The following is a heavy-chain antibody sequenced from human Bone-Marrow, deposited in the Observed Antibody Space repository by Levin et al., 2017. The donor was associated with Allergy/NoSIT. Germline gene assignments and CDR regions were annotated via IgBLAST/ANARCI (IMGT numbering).Heavy chain of an antibody. D-gene: IGHD2-15*01. J-gene: IGHJ3*02. CDR3: ASPGGVGTDAFDI. Sequence: SETLSLTCTVSGGSISSSSYYWGWIRQPPGKGLEWIGSIYYSGSTYYNPSLKSRVTISVDTSKNQFSLKLSSVTAADTAVYYCASPGGVGTDAFDIWGQGTMVTVSS. CDR2: IYYSGST. CDR1: GGSISSSSYY. V-gene: IGHV4-39*07.